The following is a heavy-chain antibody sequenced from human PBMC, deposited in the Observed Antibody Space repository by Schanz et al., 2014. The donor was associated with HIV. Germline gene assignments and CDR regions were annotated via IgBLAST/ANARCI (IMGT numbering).Heavy chain of an antibody. D-gene: IGHD3-10*01. CDR1: GDTFISYA. CDR2: IIPMYGTA. V-gene: IGHV1-69*01. J-gene: IGHJ6*02. Sequence: QVQLVQSGAEVKKPGSSVKVSCKASGDTFISYAITWVRQAPGQGLEWMGGIIPMYGTANYARKFQGRVTITADESTSTAYMEVSRLSPDDTAVYYCARDRRALGVSYYYYGLDVWGQGTTVTVSS. CDR3: ARDRRALGVSYYYYGLDV.